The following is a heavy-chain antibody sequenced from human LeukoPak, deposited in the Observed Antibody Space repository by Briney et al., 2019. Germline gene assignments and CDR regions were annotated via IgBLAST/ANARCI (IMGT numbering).Heavy chain of an antibody. CDR2: IYSGGST. CDR3: ARDPTDSSGHEGGDY. V-gene: IGHV3-53*01. J-gene: IGHJ4*02. CDR1: GFTVSSNY. Sequence: PGGSLRLSCAASGFTVSSNYMSCVRQAPGKGLEWVSIIYSGGSTYYADSVKGRFTISRDNSKNTLYLQMNSLRAEDTAMYYCARDPTDSSGHEGGDYWGQGTLVTVSS. D-gene: IGHD3-22*01.